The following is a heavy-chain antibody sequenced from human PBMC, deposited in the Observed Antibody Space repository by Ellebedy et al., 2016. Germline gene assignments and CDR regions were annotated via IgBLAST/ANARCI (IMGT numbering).Heavy chain of an antibody. CDR3: ARGNTTPGPEPLDY. CDR1: GFSVSSNY. CDR2: IYAGGST. V-gene: IGHV3-66*01. J-gene: IGHJ4*02. D-gene: IGHD1-14*01. Sequence: ETLSLTCVVSGFSVSSNYLSWVRQAPGKGLEWVSVIYAGGSTFYADSVKGRFTISRDNSKNTLYLQMNRPRAEDTAMYYCARGNTTPGPEPLDYWGQGTLITVSS.